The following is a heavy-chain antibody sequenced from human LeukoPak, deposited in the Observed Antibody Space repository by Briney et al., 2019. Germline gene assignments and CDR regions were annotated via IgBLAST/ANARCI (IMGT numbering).Heavy chain of an antibody. CDR2: ISWNSGSI. V-gene: IGHV3-9*01. CDR3: AKGPSYYDSSSYPYYYYGMDV. D-gene: IGHD3-22*01. Sequence: GGSLRLSCAASGFAFDDYVMHWVRQAPGKGLEWGSGISWNSGSIGYADSVKGRFTISRDNAKNSLYLQMNGLRAEDTALYYCAKGPSYYDSSSYPYYYYGMDVWGQWTTVTVSS. J-gene: IGHJ6*02. CDR1: GFAFDDYV.